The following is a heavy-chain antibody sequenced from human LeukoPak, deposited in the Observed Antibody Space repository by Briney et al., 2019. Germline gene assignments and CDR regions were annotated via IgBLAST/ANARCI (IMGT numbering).Heavy chain of an antibody. CDR1: GFTVSSNY. CDR2: IYSGGST. V-gene: IGHV3-53*01. D-gene: IGHD5-12*01. CDR3: AKGTYSAYNSGCAY. J-gene: IGHJ4*02. Sequence: HPGGSLRLSCAASGFTVSSNYMSWVRQAPGKGLEWVSVIYSGGSTYYADSVKGRFTISRDNSKNTLYLQMNSLRAEDTAVYYCAKGTYSAYNSGCAYWGQGTLVTVSS.